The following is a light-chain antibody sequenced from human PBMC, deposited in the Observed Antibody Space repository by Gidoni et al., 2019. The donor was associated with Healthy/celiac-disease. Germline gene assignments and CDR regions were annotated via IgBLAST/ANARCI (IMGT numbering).Light chain of an antibody. CDR3: QVWDSSPSVV. Sequence: SYVLTQPPSVSVAPGQTARITCGGNNIGSKSVHWYQQKPGQAPVLVVYDDSDRPSGIPARFSGANSGNTATLTISRVEAGDEADYYCQVWDSSPSVVFGGGTKLTVL. J-gene: IGLJ2*01. V-gene: IGLV3-21*02. CDR1: NIGSKS. CDR2: DDS.